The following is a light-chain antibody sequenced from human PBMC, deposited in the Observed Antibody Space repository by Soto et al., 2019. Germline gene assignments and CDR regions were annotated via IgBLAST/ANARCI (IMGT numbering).Light chain of an antibody. CDR2: DAS. J-gene: IGKJ1*01. Sequence: DIQMTQSPSTLSASVVDRVTITCRASQSISSWLACYQQKPGKAPKLLIYDASSVESGVPSRFSGSGSGTDFTLTISSLQPDDFATYYCQQYNSDLWTFGQGTKVDIK. V-gene: IGKV1-5*01. CDR3: QQYNSDLWT. CDR1: QSISSW.